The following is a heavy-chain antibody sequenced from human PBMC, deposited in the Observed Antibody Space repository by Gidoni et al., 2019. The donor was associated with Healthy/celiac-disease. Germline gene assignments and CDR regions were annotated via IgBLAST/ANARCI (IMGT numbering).Heavy chain of an antibody. CDR1: TSSY. Sequence: TSSYMHWVRQAPGQGLEWMGIINPSGGSTSYAQKFQGRVTMTRDTSTSTVYMELSSLRSEDTAVYYCASSGSLYWYFDLWGRGTLVTVSS. D-gene: IGHD6-19*01. V-gene: IGHV1-46*03. J-gene: IGHJ2*01. CDR2: INPSGGST. CDR3: ASSGSLYWYFDL.